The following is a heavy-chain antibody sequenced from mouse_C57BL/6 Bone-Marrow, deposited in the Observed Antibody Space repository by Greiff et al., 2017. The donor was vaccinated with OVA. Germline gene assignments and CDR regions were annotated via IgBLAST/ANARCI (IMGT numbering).Heavy chain of an antibody. CDR3: ALIYYYGSNYFDY. J-gene: IGHJ2*01. CDR2: IWWDDDK. CDR1: GFSLSTFGMG. V-gene: IGHV8-8*01. D-gene: IGHD1-1*01. Sequence: ESGPGILQPSQTLSLTCSFSGFSLSTFGMGVGWIRQPSGKGLEWLAHIWWDDDKYYNPALKSRLTISKDTSKNQVFLKIANVDTADTATYYCALIYYYGSNYFDYWGQGTTLTVSS.